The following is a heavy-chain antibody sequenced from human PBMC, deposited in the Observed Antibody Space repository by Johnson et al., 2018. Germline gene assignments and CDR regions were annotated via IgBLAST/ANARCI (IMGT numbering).Heavy chain of an antibody. CDR3: SRGHLFHFAFDI. Sequence: VQLVQSGGGVVQPGRSLRLSCAASGFTFRSSGMLRVRQAPGKGLEWVAVISYDEINKYYADSVKGRVTISRENSKNTLYLQMNSLRAEDTAVYYCSRGHLFHFAFDIWGQGTMVTVSS. CDR2: ISYDEINK. CDR1: GFTFRSSG. V-gene: IGHV3-30*03. D-gene: IGHD3-10*01. J-gene: IGHJ3*02.